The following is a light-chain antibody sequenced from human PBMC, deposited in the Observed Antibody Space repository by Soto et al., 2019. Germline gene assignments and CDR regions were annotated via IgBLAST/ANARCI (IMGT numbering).Light chain of an antibody. CDR1: QSVSNTY. CDR3: QLYDSSSWT. CDR2: GAS. Sequence: EIVLTQSPGTLSLSPGERATLSCRASQSVSNTYLAWYQQKPGQAPRLLIYGASSRATGFPDRFSGSGSGTDFSLTISRLEPEDFAVYYCQLYDSSSWTFGQGTK. V-gene: IGKV3-20*01. J-gene: IGKJ1*01.